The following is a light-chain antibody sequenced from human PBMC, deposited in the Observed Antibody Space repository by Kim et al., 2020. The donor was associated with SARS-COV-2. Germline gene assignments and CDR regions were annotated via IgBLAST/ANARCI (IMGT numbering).Light chain of an antibody. CDR1: SGDSGSA. J-gene: IGLJ3*02. Sequence: VKRTCTLSSGDSGSAIAWHQQQPEKGPRYLMKLNSDGSHSKGDGIPERFSGSSSGAERYLTISSLQSEDEADYYCQTWGTGIRVFGGGTQLTVL. CDR2: LNSDGSH. V-gene: IGLV4-69*01. CDR3: QTWGTGIRV.